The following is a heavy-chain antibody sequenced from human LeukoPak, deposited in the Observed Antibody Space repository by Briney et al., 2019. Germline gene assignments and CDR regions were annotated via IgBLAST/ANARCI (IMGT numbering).Heavy chain of an antibody. D-gene: IGHD4-17*01. Sequence: PSETLSLTCTVSGGSISSYYWSWIRQPPGKGLEWIGYIYYSGSTNYNPSLESRVTISVDTSKNQFSLKLSSVTAADTAVYYCARESDYGDAFDIWGQGTMVTVPS. CDR3: ARESDYGDAFDI. V-gene: IGHV4-59*01. CDR1: GGSISSYY. J-gene: IGHJ3*02. CDR2: IYYSGST.